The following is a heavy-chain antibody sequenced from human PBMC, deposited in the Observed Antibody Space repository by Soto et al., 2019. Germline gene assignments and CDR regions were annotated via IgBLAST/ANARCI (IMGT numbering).Heavy chain of an antibody. V-gene: IGHV3-30-3*01. J-gene: IGHJ6*02. CDR2: ISYDGSKK. CDR1: GFAFSRYA. D-gene: IGHD3-22*01. CDR3: AREAYYDSSGYWPYYYYGMDV. Sequence: PGGSLRLSCAASGFAFSRYAMHWVRQAPGKGLEWVAVISYDGSKKYFGDSVKGRFTISRDKPKNTLYLQMNSLRAEDTAVYYCAREAYYDSSGYWPYYYYGMDVWGQGTTVTVSS.